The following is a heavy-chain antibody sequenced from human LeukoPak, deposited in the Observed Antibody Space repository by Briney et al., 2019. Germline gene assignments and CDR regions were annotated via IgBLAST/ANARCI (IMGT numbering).Heavy chain of an antibody. Sequence: PGGSLRLSCAASGFTFSSYDMHWVRQATGKGLEWVSAIGTAGDTYYPGSVKGRFTISRENAKNSLYLQMNSLRAGDTAVYYCARQYSGSYYDGMDVWGQGTTVTVSS. CDR1: GFTFSSYD. CDR3: ARQYSGSYYDGMDV. D-gene: IGHD1-26*01. CDR2: IGTAGDT. V-gene: IGHV3-13*01. J-gene: IGHJ6*02.